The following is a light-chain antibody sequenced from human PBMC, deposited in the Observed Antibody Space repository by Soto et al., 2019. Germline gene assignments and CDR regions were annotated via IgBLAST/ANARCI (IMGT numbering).Light chain of an antibody. J-gene: IGKJ3*01. V-gene: IGKV1-33*01. CDR1: QDISNY. Sequence: DIQRTQSPSALAASVGDRVTITCQASQDISNYLSWYQQKPGKAPNLLIYEASNLETGVPSRFSGSGSGTDFTFTISSLQPEYIASYYCKQYFNLCCPVGPVTNVD. CDR3: KQYFNLCCP. CDR2: EAS.